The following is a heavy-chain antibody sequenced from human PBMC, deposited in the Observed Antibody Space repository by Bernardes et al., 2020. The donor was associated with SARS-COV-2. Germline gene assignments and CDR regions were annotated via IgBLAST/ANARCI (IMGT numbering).Heavy chain of an antibody. CDR2: IYYSGYT. CDR3: ARSLSGDNWFDP. V-gene: IGHV4-39*01. Sequence: SETLSLTCTVSGDSISSGTYSWGWIRQPPGKGLEWIENIYYSGYTYFNPSLKSRVTISVDTSKTQFSLKLRFVTAADTAVYYCARSLSGDNWFDPWGQGTLVTVSS. J-gene: IGHJ5*02. CDR1: GDSISSGTYS. D-gene: IGHD2-15*01.